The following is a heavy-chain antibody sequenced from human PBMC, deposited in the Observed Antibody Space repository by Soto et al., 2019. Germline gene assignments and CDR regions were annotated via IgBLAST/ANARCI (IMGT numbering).Heavy chain of an antibody. CDR2: IRSKTDGGTT. Sequence: GGSLRLSCAASGITFSNAWMNWVRQAPGKGLEYIGRIRSKTDGGTTEYAAPVEGRFTISKDDSKNTLYLQMGGLKTEDTAVYYCTTTRPGTNVFDNWGQGTLVTVSS. J-gene: IGHJ3*02. D-gene: IGHD6-13*01. CDR1: GITFSNAW. CDR3: TTTRPGTNVFDN. V-gene: IGHV3-15*01.